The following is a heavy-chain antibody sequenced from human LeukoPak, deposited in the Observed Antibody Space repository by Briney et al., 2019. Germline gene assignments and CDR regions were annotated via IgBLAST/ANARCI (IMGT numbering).Heavy chain of an antibody. V-gene: IGHV3-30*04. D-gene: IGHD1-1*01. Sequence: GGSLRLSCAASGFTFSSYAMHWVRQAPGKGLEWVAVISYDGSNKYYADSVKGRFTISRDNSKNTLYLQMNSLRAEDTAVYYCAKTGTTGVHYMDVWGKGTTVTVSS. CDR2: ISYDGSNK. CDR3: AKTGTTGVHYMDV. CDR1: GFTFSSYA. J-gene: IGHJ6*03.